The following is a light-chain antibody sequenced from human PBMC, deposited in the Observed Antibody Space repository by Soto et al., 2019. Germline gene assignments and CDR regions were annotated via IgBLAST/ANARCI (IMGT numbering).Light chain of an antibody. Sequence: DIQMTQSPSSLSASVGDRVTITCRTSQSISIYLNWYQQKPGKAPKLLIYAASNLQSGVPSRFSGSGSGTVFTLTISSLQPDDFATYYCQQSNTALTFGQGTRLDIK. CDR2: AAS. CDR1: QSISIY. CDR3: QQSNTALT. V-gene: IGKV1-39*01. J-gene: IGKJ5*01.